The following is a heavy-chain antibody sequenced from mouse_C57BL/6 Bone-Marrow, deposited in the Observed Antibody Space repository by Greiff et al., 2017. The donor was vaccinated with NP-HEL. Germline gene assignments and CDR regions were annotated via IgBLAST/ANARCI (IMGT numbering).Heavy chain of an antibody. CDR1: GYTFTSYW. D-gene: IGHD3-2*02. Sequence: VKLMESGAELVKPGASVKMSCKASGYTFTSYWITWVKQRPGQGLEWIGDIYPGSGSTNYNEKFKSKATLTVDTSSSTAYMQLSSLTSEDSAVYYCARQLRLRAMDYWGQGTSVTVSS. J-gene: IGHJ4*01. V-gene: IGHV1-55*01. CDR3: ARQLRLRAMDY. CDR2: IYPGSGST.